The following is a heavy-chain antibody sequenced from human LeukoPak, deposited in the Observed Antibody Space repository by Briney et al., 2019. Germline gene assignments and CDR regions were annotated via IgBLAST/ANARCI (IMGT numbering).Heavy chain of an antibody. D-gene: IGHD2-2*01. CDR1: GVSISSSRYY. CDR3: ARGGRVVIAAAGRNYFDY. Sequence: SETLSLTCTVSGVSISSSRYYWGWILQPPGKGLEWIGNINYSWSTYYSPSLNGRVTISVETSKNQFSLKLSSVTAADTAVYYRARGGRVVIAAAGRNYFDYWGEGTLVTVSS. CDR2: INYSWST. V-gene: IGHV4-39*01. J-gene: IGHJ4*02.